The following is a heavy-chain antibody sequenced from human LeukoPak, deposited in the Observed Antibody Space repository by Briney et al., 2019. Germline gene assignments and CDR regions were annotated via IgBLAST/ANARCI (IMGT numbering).Heavy chain of an antibody. CDR3: ATLSVTYYFDY. V-gene: IGHV3-48*03. CDR1: GFTFSSYE. D-gene: IGHD4-17*01. Sequence: GGSLRLSCAASGFTFSSYEMNWVRQAPGKGLEWVSYISSSGSTIYYADSVKGRFTISRDNAENSLYLQMNSLRAEDTAVYYCATLSVTYYFDYWGQGTLVTVSS. J-gene: IGHJ4*02. CDR2: ISSSGSTI.